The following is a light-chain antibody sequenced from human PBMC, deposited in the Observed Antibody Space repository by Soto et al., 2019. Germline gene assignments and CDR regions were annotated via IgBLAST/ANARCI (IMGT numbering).Light chain of an antibody. J-gene: IGLJ3*02. CDR2: NNN. CDR3: AAWDDSLSGPV. Sequence: QSVLTQPPSASGTPGQRVTISCSGSRASIGSNTVTWYQHLPGAAPKLLVYNNNQRPSGVPDRFSGSKSDTSASLAISELQFEDEAVYYCAAWDDSLSGPVFGGGTKLTVL. V-gene: IGLV1-44*01. CDR1: RASIGSNT.